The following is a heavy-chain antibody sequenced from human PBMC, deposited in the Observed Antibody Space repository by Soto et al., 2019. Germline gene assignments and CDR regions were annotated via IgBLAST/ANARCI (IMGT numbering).Heavy chain of an antibody. CDR3: ARGPSGDKVHY. V-gene: IGHV4-30-4*01. CDR1: GGSITSDYSF. J-gene: IGHJ4*02. Sequence: PSETLSLTCTVSGGSITSDYSFWSWIRQPPGEGLEWIGHIFDSGTTYTNPSLRSQVAISLDTSKNHFSLTLSSVTAADTAVYYCARGPSGDKVHYWGQGALVTVSS. D-gene: IGHD7-27*01. CDR2: IFDSGTT.